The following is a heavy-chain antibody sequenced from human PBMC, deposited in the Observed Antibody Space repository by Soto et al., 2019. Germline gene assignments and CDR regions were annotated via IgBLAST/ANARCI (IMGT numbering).Heavy chain of an antibody. V-gene: IGHV2-5*01. Sequence: SGPTLVNPTPTLTLTCTFSGFSLSTSGVGVGWIRQPPGKALEWLALIYWNDDKRYSPSLKSRLTITTDTSKNQVVLTMTNMDPLHTATYYCGGSTTYESSGSPYHGGQGTLVTVPS. CDR1: GFSLSTSGVG. CDR3: GGSTTYESSGSPYH. CDR2: IYWNDDK. J-gene: IGHJ4*02. D-gene: IGHD3-22*01.